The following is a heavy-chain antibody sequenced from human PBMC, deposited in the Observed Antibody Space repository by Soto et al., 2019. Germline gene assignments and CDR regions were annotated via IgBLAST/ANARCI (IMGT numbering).Heavy chain of an antibody. CDR3: ARDKAKWDDYYYYGMDV. D-gene: IGHD1-26*01. CDR1: GFTFSSYG. V-gene: IGHV3-33*01. Sequence: GGSLRLSCAASGFTFSSYGMHWVRQAPGKGLEWVAVIWYDGSNKYYADSVKGRFTISRDNSKNTLYLQMNSLRAEDTAVYYCARDKAKWDDYYYYGMDVWGQGTTVTVSS. J-gene: IGHJ6*02. CDR2: IWYDGSNK.